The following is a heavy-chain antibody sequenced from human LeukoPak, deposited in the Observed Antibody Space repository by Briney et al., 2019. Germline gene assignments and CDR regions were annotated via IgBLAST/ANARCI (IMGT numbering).Heavy chain of an antibody. CDR1: GFTFSIYA. V-gene: IGHV3-23*01. J-gene: IGHJ6*02. D-gene: IGHD6-13*01. CDR2: VSCSGGNT. CDR3: AKGAAAGRGYYYYYGMDV. Sequence: GGSLRLSCAASGFTFSIYAMTWVRQAPGMGLEWVSAVSCSGGNTYYADSVKGRFTISRDNSKKTLYLQMNSLRAEDTAVYYCAKGAAAGRGYYYYYGMDVWGQGTTVTVSS.